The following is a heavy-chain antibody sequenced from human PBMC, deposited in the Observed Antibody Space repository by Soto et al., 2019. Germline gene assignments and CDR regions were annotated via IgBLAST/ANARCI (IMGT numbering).Heavy chain of an antibody. D-gene: IGHD6-6*01. Sequence: GASVKVSCKASGGTFSSYAISWVRQAPGQGLEWMGGIIPIFGTANHAQKFQGRVTITADESTSTAYMELSSLRSEDTAVYYCLTTRVGGGSSSQDSWFVPWGQGTLVTGSS. CDR1: GGTFSSYA. V-gene: IGHV1-69*13. CDR3: LTTRVGGGSSSQDSWFVP. J-gene: IGHJ5*02. CDR2: IIPIFGTA.